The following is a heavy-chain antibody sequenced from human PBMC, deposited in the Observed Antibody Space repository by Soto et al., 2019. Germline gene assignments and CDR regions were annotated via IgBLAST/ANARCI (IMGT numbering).Heavy chain of an antibody. CDR2: IYHSGST. Sequence: PSETLSLTCAVSGGSISSSNWWSFVRQPPGKGLEWIGEIYHSGSTNYNPSLKSRVTISVDKSKNQFSLKLSSVTAADTAVYYCARVDFRSGYPTYNWFDPWGQGTLVTVSS. V-gene: IGHV4-4*02. D-gene: IGHD3-3*01. CDR3: ARVDFRSGYPTYNWFDP. CDR1: GGSISSSNW. J-gene: IGHJ5*02.